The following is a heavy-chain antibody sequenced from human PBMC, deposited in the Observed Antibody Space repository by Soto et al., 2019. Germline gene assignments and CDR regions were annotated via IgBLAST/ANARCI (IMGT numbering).Heavy chain of an antibody. CDR1: GFTFSSYA. D-gene: IGHD6-19*01. J-gene: IGHJ4*02. CDR2: ISGSGVST. Sequence: EVQLLESGGGLVQPGGSLRLSCAASGFTFSSYAMSWVRQAPGKGLEWVSAISGSGVSTYYADSVKGRFTISRDNSKNTLYLQMNSLRVEDTAVYYCAKEWSYSSGWSHVDYWGQGTLVTVSS. V-gene: IGHV3-23*01. CDR3: AKEWSYSSGWSHVDY.